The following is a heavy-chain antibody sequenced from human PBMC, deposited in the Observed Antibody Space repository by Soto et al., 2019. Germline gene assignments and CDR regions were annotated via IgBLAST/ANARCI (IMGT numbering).Heavy chain of an antibody. J-gene: IGHJ1*01. CDR3: ARDGLGAEELQH. CDR2: ISSSSSTI. V-gene: IGHV3-48*02. D-gene: IGHD1-26*01. CDR1: GFTFSIYS. Sequence: PGGSLRLSCAASGFTFSIYSMNLVRQSPGKGLEWVSYISSSSSTIYYADSVQGRFTISRDNAKKSLYLQMNSLRDEDKAVYYCARDGLGAEELQHWGQGTLVTVSS.